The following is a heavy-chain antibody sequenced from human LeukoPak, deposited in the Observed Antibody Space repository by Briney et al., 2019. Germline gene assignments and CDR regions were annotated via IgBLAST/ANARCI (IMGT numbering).Heavy chain of an antibody. Sequence: SVKVPCKASGGTFSSYAISWVRQAPGQGLEWMGGIIPIFGTANYAQKFQGRVTITTDESTSTAYMELSSLRSEDTAVYYCARTSRGSGYYTVTSKALDYWGQGTLVTVSS. CDR1: GGTFSSYA. CDR2: IIPIFGTA. V-gene: IGHV1-69*05. CDR3: ARTSRGSGYYTVTSKALDY. D-gene: IGHD3-3*01. J-gene: IGHJ4*02.